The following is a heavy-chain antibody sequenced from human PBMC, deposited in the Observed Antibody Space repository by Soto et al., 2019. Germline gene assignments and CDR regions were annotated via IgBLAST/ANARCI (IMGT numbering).Heavy chain of an antibody. CDR1: GDSVSSNSAA. J-gene: IGHJ5*02. Sequence: QSQTLSLTCAISGDSVSSNSAAWNWIRQSPSRGLEWLGRTYYRSKWYNDYAVSVKSRITINPDTSKNQFSLQLNSVTPEDTAVYYCARDRAALSHTLNRYNWFDPWGQGTLVTVSS. CDR3: ARDRAALSHTLNRYNWFDP. CDR2: TYYRSKWYN. D-gene: IGHD3-10*01. V-gene: IGHV6-1*01.